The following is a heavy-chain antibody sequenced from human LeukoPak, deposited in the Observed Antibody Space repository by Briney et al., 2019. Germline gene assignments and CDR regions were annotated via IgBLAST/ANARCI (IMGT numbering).Heavy chain of an antibody. D-gene: IGHD3-3*01. J-gene: IGHJ4*02. CDR1: GYTFTSYG. V-gene: IGHV1-18*01. CDR3: ARDGWNAYYDFWSGYNYYFDY. Sequence: ASVKVSCKASGYTFTSYGISWVRQAPGQGLEWMGWISAYNGNTNYAQKLQGRVTMTTDTSTSTAYMELRSLRSDDTAVYYCARDGWNAYYDFWSGYNYYFDYWGQGTLVTVSS. CDR2: ISAYNGNT.